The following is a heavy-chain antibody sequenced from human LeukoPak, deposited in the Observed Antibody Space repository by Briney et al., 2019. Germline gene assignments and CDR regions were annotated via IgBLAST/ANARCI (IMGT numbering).Heavy chain of an antibody. CDR1: GGSISSGSYY. J-gene: IGHJ4*02. D-gene: IGHD4-11*01. CDR3: ARGKDYSNYALFDY. Sequence: SQTLSLTCTASGGSISSGSYYWSWIRQPAGKGLEWIGRIYTSGSTNYNPSLKSRVTISVDTSKNQFSLKLSSVTAADTAVYYCARGKDYSNYALFDYWGQGTLVTVSS. V-gene: IGHV4-61*02. CDR2: IYTSGST.